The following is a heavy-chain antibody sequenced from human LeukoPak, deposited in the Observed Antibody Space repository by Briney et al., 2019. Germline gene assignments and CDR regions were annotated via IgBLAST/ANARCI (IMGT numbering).Heavy chain of an antibody. CDR2: ISHDGSDE. CDR3: ADDYGANFDS. V-gene: IGHV3-30*18. CDR1: GFTFINYG. Sequence: PGGSLTLSCAASGFTFINYGMHWVRQAPGRGLEGVAVISHDGSDECYEDSVKGRFTISRDNSKSTLYLQMNSLRVEDTAMYYCADDYGANFDSWGQGTLVTVSS. J-gene: IGHJ4*02. D-gene: IGHD4-17*01.